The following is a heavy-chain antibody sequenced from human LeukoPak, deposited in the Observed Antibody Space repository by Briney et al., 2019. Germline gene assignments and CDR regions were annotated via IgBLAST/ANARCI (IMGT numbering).Heavy chain of an antibody. CDR2: MNQDGSEK. CDR1: GFTFSSYW. V-gene: IGHV3-7*03. D-gene: IGHD6-19*01. Sequence: PGGSLRLSCAASGFTFSSYWMSWVRQAPGKGLEWVANMNQDGSEKYYVDSMKGRFTISRDNAKNSLDLQMNSLRPEDTGLYYCVKGRSGWSYFDLWGQGTLVTVSS. CDR3: VKGRSGWSYFDL. J-gene: IGHJ4*02.